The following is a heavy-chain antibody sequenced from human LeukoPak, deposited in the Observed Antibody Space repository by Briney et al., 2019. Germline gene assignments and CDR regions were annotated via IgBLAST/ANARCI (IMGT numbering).Heavy chain of an antibody. D-gene: IGHD1-26*01. CDR2: INPNSGGM. J-gene: IGHJ3*02. CDR1: GYTFTGYY. CDR3: AREYSGGSCGDI. Sequence: ASVKVSCKASGYTFTGYYMHWVRQAPGQGLEWMGWINPNSGGMNYAQKFQGRVTMTRDTSISTAYMELSRLRSDDTALYYCAREYSGGSCGDIWGQGTMVTVSS. V-gene: IGHV1-2*02.